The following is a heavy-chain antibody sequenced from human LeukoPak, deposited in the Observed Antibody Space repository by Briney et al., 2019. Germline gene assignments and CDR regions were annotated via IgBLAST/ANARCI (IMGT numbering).Heavy chain of an antibody. V-gene: IGHV5-51*01. CDR3: ARQYDSSGYYFPY. Sequence: GESLKISCKGSGYSFTSYWIGWVRQMPGKGLEWMGIIYPGDSDTRYSPSFQGQVIISADKSISTAYLQWSSLKASDTAMYYCARQYDSSGYYFPYWGQGTLVTVSS. D-gene: IGHD3-22*01. CDR2: IYPGDSDT. J-gene: IGHJ4*02. CDR1: GYSFTSYW.